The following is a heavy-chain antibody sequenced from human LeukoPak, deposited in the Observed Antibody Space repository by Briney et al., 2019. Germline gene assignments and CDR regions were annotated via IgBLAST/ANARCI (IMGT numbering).Heavy chain of an antibody. D-gene: IGHD6-19*01. V-gene: IGHV1-2*02. CDR1: GYTFTGYH. J-gene: IGHJ4*02. CDR3: ARVDRETYSSGWFDY. CDR2: INPNSGGT. Sequence: GASVKVSCKASGYTFTGYHMHWVRQAPGQGLEWMGWINPNSGGTNYAQKFQGRVTMTRDKSISTAYMELSRLRSDDTAVYYCARVDRETYSSGWFDYWGQGTLVTVSS.